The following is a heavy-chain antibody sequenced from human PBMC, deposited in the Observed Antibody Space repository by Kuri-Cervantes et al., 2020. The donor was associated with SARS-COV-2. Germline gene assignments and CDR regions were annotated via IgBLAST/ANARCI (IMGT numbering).Heavy chain of an antibody. V-gene: IGHV3-23*01. J-gene: IGHJ4*02. CDR1: GFNFSAYA. D-gene: IGHD2-15*01. Sequence: GESLKISCATSGFNFSAYAMGWVRQAPGKGLEWVSAISGSGGSTYYADSVKGRFTISRDNSKNTLYLQMNSLRAEDTAVYHCARAYCSGGSCYFPPYYWGQGTLVTVSS. CDR3: ARAYCSGGSCYFPPYY. CDR2: ISGSGGST.